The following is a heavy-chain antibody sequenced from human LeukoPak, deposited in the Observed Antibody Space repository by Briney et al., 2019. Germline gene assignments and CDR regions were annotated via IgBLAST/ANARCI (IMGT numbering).Heavy chain of an antibody. Sequence: GGSLRLSCAASGFTFSSYGMHWVRQAPGKGLEWVAFIRYDGSNKYYADSVKGRFTISRDNSKNTLYLQMNSLRAEDTAVYYCAKDHGLWFGEFPYWGQGTLVTVSS. CDR2: IRYDGSNK. CDR1: GFTFSSYG. D-gene: IGHD3-10*01. J-gene: IGHJ4*02. V-gene: IGHV3-30*02. CDR3: AKDHGLWFGEFPY.